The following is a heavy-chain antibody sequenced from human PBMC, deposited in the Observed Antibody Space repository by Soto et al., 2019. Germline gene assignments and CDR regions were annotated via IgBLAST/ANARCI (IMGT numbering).Heavy chain of an antibody. V-gene: IGHV6-1*01. CDR1: GDSVSSNSAA. CDR3: ARDFPPSYCSSTSCHLNYYYYYGMDV. Sequence: PSQTLSLTCAISGDSVSSNSAAWNWIRQSPSRGLEWLGRTYYRSKWYNDYAVSVKSRITINPDTSKNQFSLQLNSVTPEDTAVYYCARDFPPSYCSSTSCHLNYYYYYGMDVWGQGTTGTVSS. D-gene: IGHD2-2*01. CDR2: TYYRSKWYN. J-gene: IGHJ6*02.